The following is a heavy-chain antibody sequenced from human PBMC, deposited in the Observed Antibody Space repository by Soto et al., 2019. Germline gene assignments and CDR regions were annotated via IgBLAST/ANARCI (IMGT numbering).Heavy chain of an antibody. V-gene: IGHV1-18*04. CDR1: GYTFTSYG. CDR3: AREVVVAATLYYYYGMDV. J-gene: IGHJ6*02. Sequence: ASVKVSCKASGYTFTSYGISWVRQAPGQGLEWMGWISAYNGNTNYAQKLQGRVTMTTDTSTSTAYMELRSLRSDDTAVYYCAREVVVAATLYYYYGMDVWGQGTTVTVSS. D-gene: IGHD2-15*01. CDR2: ISAYNGNT.